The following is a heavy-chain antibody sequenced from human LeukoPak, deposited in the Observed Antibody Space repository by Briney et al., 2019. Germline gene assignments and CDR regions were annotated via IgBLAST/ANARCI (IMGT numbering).Heavy chain of an antibody. D-gene: IGHD4-17*01. V-gene: IGHV4-61*08. CDR3: ARDPTTVTKGFDI. J-gene: IGHJ3*02. Sequence: PSQTLSLTCTVSTGSISSGDYFWSWIRQHPGKGLEWIGYISYSGSTNYNPSLKSRVTISVDTSKNQFSLKLSSVTAADTAVYFCARDPTTVTKGFDIWGQGTLVTVSS. CDR1: TGSISSGDYF. CDR2: ISYSGST.